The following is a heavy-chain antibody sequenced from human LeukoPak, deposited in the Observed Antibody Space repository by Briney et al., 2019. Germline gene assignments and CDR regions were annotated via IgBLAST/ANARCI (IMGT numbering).Heavy chain of an antibody. CDR1: CGSVSSSSYL. V-gene: IGHV4-39*06. CDR2: VSHKGAT. CDR3: ASLNVISPAAVETWFDS. Sequence: SEALSLTCAVSCGSVSSSSYLWGWIRHPPGEGPEWVESVSHKGATYYIPCRKSRVTISLDLSNNQFTLTVTAVTVAGTALYFWASLNVISPAAVETWFDSWGQGTLIAVS. J-gene: IGHJ5*01. D-gene: IGHD2-2*01.